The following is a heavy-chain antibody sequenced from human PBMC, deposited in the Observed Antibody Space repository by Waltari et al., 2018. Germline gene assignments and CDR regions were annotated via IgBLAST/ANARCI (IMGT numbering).Heavy chain of an antibody. CDR1: GYSISSGYY. J-gene: IGHJ3*02. D-gene: IGHD7-27*01. V-gene: IGHV4-38-2*01. CDR2: IYHSGST. CDR3: ARHFGTGELNDAFDI. Sequence: QVQLQESGPGLVKPSETLSLTCAVSGYSISSGYYWGWIRQPPGKGLEWIGSIYHSGSTYYNPSLKSRVTISVDTSKNQFSLKLSSVTAADTAVYYCARHFGTGELNDAFDIWGQGTMVTVSS.